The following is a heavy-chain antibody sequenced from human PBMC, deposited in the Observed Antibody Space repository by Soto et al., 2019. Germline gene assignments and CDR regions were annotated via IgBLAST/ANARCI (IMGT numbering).Heavy chain of an antibody. J-gene: IGHJ4*02. CDR3: ARVIWSGYRTSDY. V-gene: IGHV3-48*02. Sequence: EVQLVESGGGLGQPGGSLRLSCVVSGFTFSTSSMNWVRQAPGKGLEWVSYISSSSNTIYADSVKGRFTISRDNAKNSLYLQMNSLRDEDTAVYYCARVIWSGYRTSDYWGQGTLVTVSS. D-gene: IGHD3-3*01. CDR2: ISSSSNTI. CDR1: GFTFSTSS.